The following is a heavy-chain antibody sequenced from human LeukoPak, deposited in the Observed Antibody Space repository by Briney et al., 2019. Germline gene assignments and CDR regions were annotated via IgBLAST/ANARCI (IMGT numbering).Heavy chain of an antibody. V-gene: IGHV3-73*01. CDR3: TRPYYGSGSYYDYFDY. Sequence: PGGSLRLSCAASGFTFSGSAMHWVRQASGKGLEWVGRIRSKANSYATAYAASVKGRFTISRDDSKNTAYLQMNSLKTEDTAVYYCTRPYYGSGSYYDYFDYWGQGTLVTVSS. J-gene: IGHJ4*02. D-gene: IGHD3-10*01. CDR2: IRSKANSYAT. CDR1: GFTFSGSA.